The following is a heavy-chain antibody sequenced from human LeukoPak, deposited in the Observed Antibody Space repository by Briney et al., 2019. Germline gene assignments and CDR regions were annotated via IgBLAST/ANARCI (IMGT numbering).Heavy chain of an antibody. CDR3: AREEGNGSGSYFYYYYMDV. D-gene: IGHD3-10*01. Sequence: SETLSLTCTVSGYSISSGYYWGWIRQPPGKGLEWIGRIYHSGSTYYNPSLKSRVTISVDTSKNQFSLKLSSVTAADTAVYYCAREEGNGSGSYFYYYYMDVWGKGTTVTVSS. CDR1: GYSISSGYY. V-gene: IGHV4-38-2*02. J-gene: IGHJ6*03. CDR2: IYHSGST.